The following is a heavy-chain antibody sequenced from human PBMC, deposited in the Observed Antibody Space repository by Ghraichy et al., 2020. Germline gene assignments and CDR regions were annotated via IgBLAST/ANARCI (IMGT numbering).Heavy chain of an antibody. CDR1: GFTFSSYW. D-gene: IGHD3-3*01. CDR3: ARDSPSSVYDFWSGYGYYYYMDV. V-gene: IGHV3-7*03. J-gene: IGHJ6*03. Sequence: GGSLRLSCAASGFTFSSYWMSWVRQAPGKGLEWVANIKQDGSEKYYVDSVKGRFTISRDNAKNSLYLQMNSLRAEDTAVYYCARDSPSSVYDFWSGYGYYYYMDVWGKGTTVTVSS. CDR2: IKQDGSEK.